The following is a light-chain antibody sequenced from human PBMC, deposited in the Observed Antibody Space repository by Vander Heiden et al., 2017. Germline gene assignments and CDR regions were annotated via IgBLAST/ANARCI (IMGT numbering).Light chain of an antibody. CDR2: GAS. J-gene: IGKJ2*01. V-gene: IGKV1-39*01. Sequence: TRSPSPLSASVGDRVTITCRASQSISIYLTWYQQKPGKAPKLLIYGASSLQTGVPSRFTGSGSGTDFTLTISSLQPEDSATYYCQQSYSSPYTFGQGTKVEIK. CDR1: QSISIY. CDR3: QQSYSSPYT.